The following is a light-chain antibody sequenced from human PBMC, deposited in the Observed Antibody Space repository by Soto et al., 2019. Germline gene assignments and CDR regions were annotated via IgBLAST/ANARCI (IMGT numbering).Light chain of an antibody. CDR3: MQALQSPWT. CDR2: LGS. V-gene: IGKV2-28*01. Sequence: DIVMTQSPLFLPVTPGEPASISCRSSQSLLHSNGYKYLDWYLQKPGQSPQLLIYLGSNRSSGVTDRFSGSGSGTDFTLKISRVEAEDVGVYYCMQALQSPWTFGQGTKVDIK. J-gene: IGKJ1*01. CDR1: QSLLHSNGYKY.